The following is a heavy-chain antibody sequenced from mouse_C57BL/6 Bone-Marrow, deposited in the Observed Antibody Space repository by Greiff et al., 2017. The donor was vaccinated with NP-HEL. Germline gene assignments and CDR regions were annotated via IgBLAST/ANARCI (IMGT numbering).Heavy chain of an antibody. V-gene: IGHV1-69*01. CDR2: IDPSDSYT. CDR1: GYTFTSYW. CDR3: ASSSIYYDYPWFAY. D-gene: IGHD2-4*01. J-gene: IGHJ3*01. Sequence: VQLQQPGAELVMPGASVKLSCKASGYTFTSYWVHWVKQRPGQGLEWIGEIDPSDSYTNYNQKFKGKSTLTVDKSSSTAYMQLSSLTSEDSAVYYCASSSIYYDYPWFAYWGQGTLVTVSA.